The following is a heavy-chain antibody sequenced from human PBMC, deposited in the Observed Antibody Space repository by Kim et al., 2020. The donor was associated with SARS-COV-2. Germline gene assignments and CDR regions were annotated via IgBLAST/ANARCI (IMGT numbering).Heavy chain of an antibody. CDR1: GFTVSSNY. CDR2: IYSGGST. D-gene: IGHD3-10*01. J-gene: IGHJ6*02. Sequence: GGSLRLSCAASGFTVSSNYMSWVRQAPGKGLEWVSVIYSGGSTYYADSVKGRFTISRDNSKNTLYLQMNSLRAEDTAVYYCAESLWFGELWDRYGMDVWGQGTTVTVSS. CDR3: AESLWFGELWDRYGMDV. V-gene: IGHV3-53*01.